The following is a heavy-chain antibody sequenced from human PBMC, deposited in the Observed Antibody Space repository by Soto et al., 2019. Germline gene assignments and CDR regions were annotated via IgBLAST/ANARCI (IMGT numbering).Heavy chain of an antibody. CDR3: ARDTEYSSATFDY. CDR2: ISSSGSTI. D-gene: IGHD6-6*01. Sequence: GGSLRLSCIASGFSFSSYAMIWVRQAPGKGPEWVSYISSSGSTIYYADSVKGRFTISRDNAKNSLYLQMNSLRAEDTAVYYCARDTEYSSATFDYWGQGTLVTVSS. CDR1: GFSFSSYA. V-gene: IGHV3-48*04. J-gene: IGHJ4*02.